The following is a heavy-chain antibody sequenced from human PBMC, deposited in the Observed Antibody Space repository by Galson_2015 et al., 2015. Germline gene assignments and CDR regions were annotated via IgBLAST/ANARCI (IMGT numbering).Heavy chain of an antibody. CDR1: GHTFTTSDY. D-gene: IGHD6-13*01. CDR3: ARHYGDSSSWYPFDY. CDR2: INPSDGIA. Sequence: SVKVSCKAFGHTFTTSDYMHWVRPAPGQGLEWMGIINPSDGIANYTQNFQGRVTMTRDTSTSTVYIEVSSLRSADTAVYYCARHYGDSSSWYPFDYWGQGTLVTVSS. J-gene: IGHJ4*02. V-gene: IGHV1-46*01.